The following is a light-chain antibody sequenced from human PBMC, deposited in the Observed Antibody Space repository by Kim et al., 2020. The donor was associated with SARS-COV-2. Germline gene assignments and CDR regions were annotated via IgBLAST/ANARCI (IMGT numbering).Light chain of an antibody. J-gene: IGKJ2*01. CDR1: QSVSDK. CDR3: QQHNDWPYT. Sequence: SVSPGERATLSCRASQSVSDKLNWYQQKPGLAPRLLIYRASARAAGVPAGFSGSGSGTDFTLTISSLQSEDSAVYYCQQHNDWPYTFGQGTKLEIK. V-gene: IGKV3-15*01. CDR2: RAS.